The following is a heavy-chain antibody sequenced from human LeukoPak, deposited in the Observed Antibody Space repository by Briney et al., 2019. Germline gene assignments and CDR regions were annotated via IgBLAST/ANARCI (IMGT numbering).Heavy chain of an antibody. CDR3: ARGWFGGYYYYYYYMDV. CDR1: NGSISDYY. Sequence: SETLSLTCTVSNGSISDYYWSWIRQPPGKGLEWIGYIFYSGSTNYSPSLRSRVTISVDTSKNQFSLKLSSVTAADTAVYYCARGWFGGYYYYYYYMDVWGKGTTVTVSS. J-gene: IGHJ6*03. V-gene: IGHV4-59*01. D-gene: IGHD3-10*01. CDR2: IFYSGST.